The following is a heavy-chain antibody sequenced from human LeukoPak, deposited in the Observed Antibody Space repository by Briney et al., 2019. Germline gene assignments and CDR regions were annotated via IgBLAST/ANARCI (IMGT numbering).Heavy chain of an antibody. Sequence: ASVKVSCKASGYTFTGYYMRWVRQAPGQGLEWMGWINPNSGGTNYAQKFQGRVTMTRDTSISTAYMELSRLRSDDTAVYYCARDLDTAMVPYYMDVWGKGTTVTVSS. CDR3: ARDLDTAMVPYYMDV. V-gene: IGHV1-2*02. D-gene: IGHD5-18*01. CDR1: GYTFTGYY. J-gene: IGHJ6*03. CDR2: INPNSGGT.